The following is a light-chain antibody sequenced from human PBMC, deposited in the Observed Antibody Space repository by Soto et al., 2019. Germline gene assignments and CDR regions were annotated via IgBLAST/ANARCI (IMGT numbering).Light chain of an antibody. CDR1: SSNIGTNP. V-gene: IGLV1-44*01. Sequence: QSALAQSPSASGTTGQRVTISCSGSSSNIGTNPVNWYQQLPGTAPKLLVYGDNQRPSGVPDRFSGSKSGTSASLAISGLQSEDEADYYCAAWDDCLNGYVFAGGTKVTVL. CDR3: AAWDDCLNGYV. J-gene: IGLJ1*01. CDR2: GDN.